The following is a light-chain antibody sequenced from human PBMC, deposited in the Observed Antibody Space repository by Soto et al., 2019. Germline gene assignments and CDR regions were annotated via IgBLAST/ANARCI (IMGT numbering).Light chain of an antibody. CDR3: QQYGVSPRT. CDR2: GAS. Sequence: EIMLTQSPVTLSLSPGEGATLSCRASQSVAGSYLAWYQQKPGRTPRLLIYGASSRATGIPDRFSGSGSGTEFTLTINRLEPEDFAVYYCQQYGVSPRTFGQGTKVDLK. V-gene: IGKV3-20*01. CDR1: QSVAGSY. J-gene: IGKJ1*01.